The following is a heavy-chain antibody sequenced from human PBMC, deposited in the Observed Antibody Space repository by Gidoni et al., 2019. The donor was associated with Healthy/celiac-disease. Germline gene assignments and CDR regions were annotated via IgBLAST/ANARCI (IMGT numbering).Heavy chain of an antibody. V-gene: IGHV3-9*01. J-gene: IGHJ4*02. CDR3: AKDITAAGAYYFDY. CDR2: ISWNSGSI. CDR1: GFTFDDYA. D-gene: IGHD6-19*01. Sequence: EVQLVESGGGLVQPGRSLRLSCAASGFTFDDYAMHWVRQAPGKGLEWVSGISWNSGSIGYADSVKGRFTISRDNAKNSLHLQMNSLRAEDTALYYCAKDITAAGAYYFDYWGQGTLVTVSS.